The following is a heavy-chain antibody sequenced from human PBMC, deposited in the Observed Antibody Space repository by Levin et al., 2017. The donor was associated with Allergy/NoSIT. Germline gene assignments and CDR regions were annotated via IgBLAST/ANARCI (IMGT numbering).Heavy chain of an antibody. CDR1: GGSITSSSYY. CDR2: YFYSGNT. Sequence: PSETLSLTCTVSGGSITSSSYYWGWIRQPPGKGLEWIGSYFYSGNTYYSPSHKSRVTISADTSKNQFSLRLTSVTAADTAVYYCARYTRAVVSSNPTTASFDYWGQGTLVIVSS. V-gene: IGHV4-39*01. CDR3: ARYTRAVVSSNPTTASFDY. D-gene: IGHD3-22*01. J-gene: IGHJ4*02.